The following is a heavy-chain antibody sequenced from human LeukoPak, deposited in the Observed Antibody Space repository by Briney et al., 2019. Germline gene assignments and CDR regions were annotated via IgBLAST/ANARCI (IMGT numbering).Heavy chain of an antibody. J-gene: IGHJ4*02. V-gene: IGHV3-11*01. CDR2: ISNAGDFI. Sequence: GGSLRLSCAASGLTFSDEYMSWIRQAPGKGLEWVSYISNAGDFIAYADSVKGRFTMSRDNAKNSLYLQMNSLRAEDAAAYYCVRGRGAGPGAHFDYWGQGTLVTVSS. CDR1: GLTFSDEY. CDR3: VRGRGAGPGAHFDY. D-gene: IGHD3-10*01.